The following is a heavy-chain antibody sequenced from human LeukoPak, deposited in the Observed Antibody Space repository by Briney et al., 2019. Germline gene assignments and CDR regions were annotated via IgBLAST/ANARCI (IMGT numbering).Heavy chain of an antibody. CDR3: ARDAGRSYSTFVQ. CDR2: IIPIFGTA. V-gene: IGHV1-69*13. D-gene: IGHD3-10*01. CDR1: GGTSSSYA. J-gene: IGHJ4*02. Sequence: ASVKVSCKASGGTSSSYAVSWVRQAPGQGLEWMGGIIPIFGTANYAQKSQGGVTITADESTSTAYVELSSLRSEDTAVYYCARDAGRSYSTFVQWGQGTLDTVSS.